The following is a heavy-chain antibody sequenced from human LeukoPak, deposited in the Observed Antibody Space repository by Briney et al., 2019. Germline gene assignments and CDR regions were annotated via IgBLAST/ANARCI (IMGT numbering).Heavy chain of an antibody. CDR3: ARGADSSGYGWYYFDY. CDR2: MNPNSGNT. J-gene: IGHJ4*02. Sequence: ASVKVSCKASGYTFTSYDINGVRQATGQGLEWMGWMNPNSGNTGYAQKFQGRVTMTRNTSISTAYMELSSLRSEDTAVYYCARGADSSGYGWYYFDYWGQGTLVTVSS. CDR1: GYTFTSYD. V-gene: IGHV1-8*01. D-gene: IGHD3-22*01.